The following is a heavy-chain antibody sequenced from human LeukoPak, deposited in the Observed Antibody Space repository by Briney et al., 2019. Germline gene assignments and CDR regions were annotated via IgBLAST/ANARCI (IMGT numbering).Heavy chain of an antibody. V-gene: IGHV4-34*01. CDR1: GGSFSGYY. D-gene: IGHD5-12*01. J-gene: IGHJ3*02. CDR3: ARAGERGYNGYDDAFDI. CDR2: IDHSGST. Sequence: SETLSLTCAVYGGSFSGYYWSWIRQPPGKGLEWIGEIDHSGSTNYNPSLKSRVTISVDTSKNQFSLKVNSVTAADTAIYYCARAGERGYNGYDDAFDIWGQGTMVTVSS.